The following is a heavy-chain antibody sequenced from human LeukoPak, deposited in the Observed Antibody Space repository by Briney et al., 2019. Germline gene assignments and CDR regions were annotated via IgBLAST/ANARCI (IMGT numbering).Heavy chain of an antibody. CDR1: GFTFDDYA. J-gene: IGHJ6*02. CDR2: ISWNSGSI. D-gene: IGHD3-10*01. Sequence: GRSLRLSCAASGFTFDDYAMHWVRHAPGKGLEWVSGISWNSGSIGYADSVKGRFTISRDNAKNSLYLQMNSLRAEDTALYYCAKATMGSGSYLDGMDVWGQGTTVTVSS. CDR3: AKATMGSGSYLDGMDV. V-gene: IGHV3-9*01.